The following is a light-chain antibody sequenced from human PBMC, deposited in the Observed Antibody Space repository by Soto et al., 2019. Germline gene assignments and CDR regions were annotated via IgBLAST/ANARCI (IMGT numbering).Light chain of an antibody. J-gene: IGKJ4*01. CDR3: QQYSTYPLT. Sequence: DIQMTQSPSTLSASIVDIFTITCRASQSITTFLAWYQQKPGKAPQILIYDASKLEPGVPSRLSGGGSGTEFTLTISSLQPDDFATYYCQQYSTYPLTFGGGTKVDIK. CDR2: DAS. CDR1: QSITTF. V-gene: IGKV1-5*01.